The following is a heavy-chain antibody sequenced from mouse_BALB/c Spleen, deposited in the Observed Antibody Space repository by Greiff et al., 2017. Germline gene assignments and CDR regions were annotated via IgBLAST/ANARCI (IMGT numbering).Heavy chain of an antibody. CDR3: ARFTTVVATLYYYAMDY. CDR1: GFTFSSYA. J-gene: IGHJ4*01. CDR2: ISSGGST. Sequence: DVMLVESGGGLVKPGGSLKLSCAASGFTFSSYAMSWVRQTPEKRLEWVASISSGGSTYYPDSVKGRFTISRDNARNILYLKMSSLRSEDTAMYYCARFTTVVATLYYYAMDYWGQGTSVTVSA. D-gene: IGHD1-1*01. V-gene: IGHV5-6-5*01.